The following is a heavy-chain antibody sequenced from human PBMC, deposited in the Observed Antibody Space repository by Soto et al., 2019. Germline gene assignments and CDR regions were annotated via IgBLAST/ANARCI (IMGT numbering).Heavy chain of an antibody. V-gene: IGHV3-33*01. D-gene: IGHD6-6*01. CDR3: ARGQYSSSGGVDY. J-gene: IGHJ4*02. Sequence: SLRLSCAASGFTFSSYGMHWVRQAPGKGLEWVAVIWYDGSNKYYADSVKGRFTISRDNSRNTLYLQMNSLRAEDTAVYYCARGQYSSSGGVDYWGQGTLVTVSS. CDR2: IWYDGSNK. CDR1: GFTFSSYG.